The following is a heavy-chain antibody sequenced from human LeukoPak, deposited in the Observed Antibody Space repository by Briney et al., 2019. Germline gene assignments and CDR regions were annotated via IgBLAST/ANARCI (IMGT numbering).Heavy chain of an antibody. V-gene: IGHV4-59*12. CDR2: IYYSGST. Sequence: SETLSLTCTVSGGSISSYYWSWIRQPPGKGLEWIGYIYYSGSTNYNPSLKSRVTISVDTSKNQFSLKLSSVTAADTAVYYCARGPSERYYESSGYYYFDYWGQGTLVTVSS. D-gene: IGHD3-22*01. CDR3: ARGPSERYYESSGYYYFDY. CDR1: GGSISSYY. J-gene: IGHJ4*02.